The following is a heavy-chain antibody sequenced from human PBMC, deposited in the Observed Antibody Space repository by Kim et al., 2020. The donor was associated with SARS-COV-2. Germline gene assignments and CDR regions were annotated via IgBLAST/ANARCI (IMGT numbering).Heavy chain of an antibody. Sequence: ASVKVSCKASGYTFTSYGISWVRQAPGQGLEWMGWISAYNGNTNYAQKLQGRVTMTTDTSTSTAYMELRSLRSDDTAVYYCARDGHCSSTSCYFVSVYYGMDVWGQGTTVTVSS. CDR1: GYTFTSYG. V-gene: IGHV1-18*04. CDR3: ARDGHCSSTSCYFVSVYYGMDV. D-gene: IGHD2-2*01. J-gene: IGHJ6*02. CDR2: ISAYNGNT.